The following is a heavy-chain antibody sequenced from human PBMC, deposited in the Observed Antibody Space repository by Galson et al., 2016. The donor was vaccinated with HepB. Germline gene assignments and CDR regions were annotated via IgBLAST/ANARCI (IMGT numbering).Heavy chain of an antibody. Sequence: SETLSLTCAVSGGSISSTNWWSWVRQPPGKGLEWIGEIYHSGSINYNPSLRSRLTISVDKSKNQFSVKLRSVTAADTAVYYCARGGPLRLLGPYFDYWGPGILVPVSS. D-gene: IGHD3-3*01. J-gene: IGHJ4*02. CDR1: GGSISSTNW. CDR3: ARGGPLRLLGPYFDY. V-gene: IGHV4-4*02. CDR2: IYHSGSI.